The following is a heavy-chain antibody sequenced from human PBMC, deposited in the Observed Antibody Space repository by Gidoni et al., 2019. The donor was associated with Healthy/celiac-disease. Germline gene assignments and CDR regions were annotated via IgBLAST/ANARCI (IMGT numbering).Heavy chain of an antibody. CDR2: ISGSGGST. D-gene: IGHD3-3*01. CDR1: GFTFCRYA. V-gene: IGHV3-23*01. Sequence: EVQLLESGGGLVQPGGSLRLSCAASGFTFCRYAMSRVRQAPGQGLAWVSDISGSGGSTYYADSWKGRFTISRDNSKNTRYLQMNSLRAEDTAVYYCAKAGDETYYDFWSGYYQPNWFDPWGQGTLVTVSS. CDR3: AKAGDETYYDFWSGYYQPNWFDP. J-gene: IGHJ5*02.